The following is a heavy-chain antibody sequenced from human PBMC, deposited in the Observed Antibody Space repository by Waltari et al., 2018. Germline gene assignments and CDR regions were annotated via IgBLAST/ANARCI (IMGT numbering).Heavy chain of an antibody. Sequence: QVQLVESGGGVVQPGGFLRLSCEASGITLSRDGMHWVRQAPGKGLEWMAVISYDGKNTYYSDSVKGRFTISRDNSKNTLYLQMNSLRPEDTAVYYCAKSLETGATAFDYWGQGTLVTVSS. V-gene: IGHV3-30*18. D-gene: IGHD1-26*01. CDR3: AKSLETGATAFDY. J-gene: IGHJ4*02. CDR2: ISYDGKNT. CDR1: GITLSRDG.